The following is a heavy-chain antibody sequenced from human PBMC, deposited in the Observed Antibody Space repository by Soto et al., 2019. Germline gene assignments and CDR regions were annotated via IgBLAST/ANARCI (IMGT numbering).Heavy chain of an antibody. CDR3: ARELRNDFWSGYSLPYYYYYYMDV. CDR1: GGSISSGGYY. V-gene: IGHV4-31*03. CDR2: IYYSGST. J-gene: IGHJ6*03. D-gene: IGHD3-3*01. Sequence: SETLSLTCTVSGGSISSGGYYWSWIRQHPGKGLEWIGYIYYSGSTYYNPSLKSRVTISVDTSKNQFSLKLSSVTAADTAVYYCARELRNDFWSGYSLPYYYYYYMDVWGKGTTVTVSS.